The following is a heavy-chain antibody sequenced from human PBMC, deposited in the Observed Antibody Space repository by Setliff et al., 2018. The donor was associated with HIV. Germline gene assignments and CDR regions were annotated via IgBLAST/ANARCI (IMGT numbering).Heavy chain of an antibody. D-gene: IGHD1-26*01. CDR1: GGSISSTY. Sequence: SGTLSLTCTVSGGSISSTYWSWIRQPPGKGLEWIGYIYYTGTTDYSPSFKSRVTISLDTSKTQFSLKLNSVTAADTAVYYCARGQPQGGGTYWSAFDIWGQGTMVTVSS. V-gene: IGHV4-59*01. CDR3: ARGQPQGGGTYWSAFDI. CDR2: IYYTGTT. J-gene: IGHJ3*02.